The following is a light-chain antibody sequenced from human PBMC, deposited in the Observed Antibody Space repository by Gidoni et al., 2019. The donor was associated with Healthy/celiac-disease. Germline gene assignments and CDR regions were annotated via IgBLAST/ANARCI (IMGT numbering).Light chain of an antibody. Sequence: QSDLTQPASVSGSPGPSITISCTGTSSDVGGYNYVSWYQQHPGKAPKLMSYDVSNRPSGVSNRFSGSKSGNTASLTISGLQAEDEADYYCSSYTSSSTLVFGGGTKLTVL. J-gene: IGLJ2*01. CDR2: DVS. V-gene: IGLV2-14*01. CDR3: SSYTSSSTLV. CDR1: SSDVGGYNY.